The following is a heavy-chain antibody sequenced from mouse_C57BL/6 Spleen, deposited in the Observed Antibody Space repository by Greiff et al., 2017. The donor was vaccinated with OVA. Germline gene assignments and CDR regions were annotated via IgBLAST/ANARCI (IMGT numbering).Heavy chain of an antibody. J-gene: IGHJ3*01. D-gene: IGHD2-3*01. CDR2: ISYDGSN. V-gene: IGHV3-6*01. Sequence: VQLKESGPGLVKPSQSLSLTCSVTGYSITSGYYWNWIRQFPGNKLEWMGYISYDGSNNYNPSLKNRISITRDTSKNQFFLKLNSVTTEDTATYYCASPDGYYSWFAYWGQGTLVTVSA. CDR3: ASPDGYYSWFAY. CDR1: GYSITSGYY.